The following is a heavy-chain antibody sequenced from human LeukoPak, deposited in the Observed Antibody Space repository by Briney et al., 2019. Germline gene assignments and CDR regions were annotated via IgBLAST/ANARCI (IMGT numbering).Heavy chain of an antibody. D-gene: IGHD3-10*01. J-gene: IGHJ4*02. Sequence: EASVKVSCKASGYTFTGYYMHCVRQAPGQGLEWMGWINPNSGGTNYAQKFQGRVTMTRDTSISTAYMELSRLRSDDTAVYYCARLRVRGSWFDYWGQGTLVTVSS. V-gene: IGHV1-2*02. CDR1: GYTFTGYY. CDR3: ARLRVRGSWFDY. CDR2: INPNSGGT.